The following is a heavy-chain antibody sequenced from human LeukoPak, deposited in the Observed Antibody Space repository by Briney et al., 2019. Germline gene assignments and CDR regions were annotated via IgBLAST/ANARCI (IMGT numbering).Heavy chain of an antibody. CDR1: GFTFSSSA. V-gene: IGHV3-21*01. CDR2: ISISNNYI. Sequence: GGSLRLSCAASGFTFSSSAMSWVRQAPGKGLEWVSSISISNNYIYYADSVQGRFTISRDNAKNSLYLQMNSLRAEDTAVYYCASGRNSRFDYWGQGTLVTVSS. J-gene: IGHJ4*02. D-gene: IGHD4-23*01. CDR3: ASGRNSRFDY.